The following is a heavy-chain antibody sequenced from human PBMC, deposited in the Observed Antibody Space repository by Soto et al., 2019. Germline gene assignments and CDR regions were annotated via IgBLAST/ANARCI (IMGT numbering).Heavy chain of an antibody. J-gene: IGHJ4*02. V-gene: IGHV4-61*01. Sequence: PSETLSLTCTVSGGSVSSGSYYWSWIRQPPGKGLEWIGYIYYSGSTYYNPSLKSRVTISVDTSKNQFSLKLSSVTAADTAVYYCARGPNYYGSGSYYWGQGTLVTVSS. CDR1: GGSVSSGSYY. CDR2: IYYSGST. D-gene: IGHD3-10*01. CDR3: ARGPNYYGSGSYY.